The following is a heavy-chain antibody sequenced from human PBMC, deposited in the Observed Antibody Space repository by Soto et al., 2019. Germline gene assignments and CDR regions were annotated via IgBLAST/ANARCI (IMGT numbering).Heavy chain of an antibody. CDR1: GFTFSSYG. J-gene: IGHJ4*02. Sequence: GGSLRLSCAASGFTFSSYGMHWVRQAPGKGLEWVAVISYDGSNKYYTDSVKGRFTISRDNSKNTLYLQMNSLRAEDTAVYYCAKDYYDSSGPVIYCGQGTLPTVSS. D-gene: IGHD3-22*01. CDR2: ISYDGSNK. CDR3: AKDYYDSSGPVIY. V-gene: IGHV3-30*18.